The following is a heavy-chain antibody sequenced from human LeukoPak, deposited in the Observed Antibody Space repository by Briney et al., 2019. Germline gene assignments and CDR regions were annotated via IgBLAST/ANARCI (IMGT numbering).Heavy chain of an antibody. CDR1: GGSISSYY. Sequence: ASETLSLTCTVSGGSISSYYWSWIRQPAGKGLEWIGRIYTSGSTNYNPSLKSRVTMSVDTSKNQFSLKLSSVTAADTAVYYCARVTSLQKDSSSSYLPTYYYYYMDVWGKGTTVTVSS. CDR3: ARVTSLQKDSSSSYLPTYYYYYMDV. CDR2: IYTSGST. V-gene: IGHV4-4*07. D-gene: IGHD6-6*01. J-gene: IGHJ6*03.